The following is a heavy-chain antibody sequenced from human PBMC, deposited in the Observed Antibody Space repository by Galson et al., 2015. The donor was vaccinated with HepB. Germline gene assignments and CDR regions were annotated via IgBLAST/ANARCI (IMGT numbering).Heavy chain of an antibody. V-gene: IGHV1-69*02. D-gene: IGHD3-9*01. Sequence: SVKVSCKASGGTFSSYTISWVRQAPGQGLEWMGRIIPILGIANYAQKFQGRVTITADKSTSTAYMELSSLRSEDTAVYYCARNPYFDWLLAEYWGQGTLVTVSS. J-gene: IGHJ4*02. CDR2: IIPILGIA. CDR3: ARNPYFDWLLAEY. CDR1: GGTFSSYT.